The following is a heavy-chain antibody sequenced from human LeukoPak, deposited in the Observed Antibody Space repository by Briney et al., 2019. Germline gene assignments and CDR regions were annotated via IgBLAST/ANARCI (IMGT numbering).Heavy chain of an antibody. V-gene: IGHV3-66*01. J-gene: IGHJ4*02. D-gene: IGHD6-13*01. Sequence: GGSLRLSCAATGFIVSSNYMSWVRQAPGKGLEWVSVIYSGGSTYYADSVKGRFTISRDNSKNTLYLQMNSPRAEDTAVYYCARDRVGQQLDRFDYWGQGTLVTVSS. CDR3: ARDRVGQQLDRFDY. CDR1: GFIVSSNY. CDR2: IYSGGST.